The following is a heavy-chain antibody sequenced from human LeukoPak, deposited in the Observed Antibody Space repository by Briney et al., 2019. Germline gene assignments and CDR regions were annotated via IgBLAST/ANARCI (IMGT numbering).Heavy chain of an antibody. CDR2: INPNSGGT. D-gene: IGHD3-22*01. J-gene: IGHJ4*02. CDR1: GYTFTGYY. Sequence: ASVKVSCKASGYTFTGYYMHWVRQAPGQGLERMGWINPNSGGTNYAQKFQGRVTMTRDTSISTAYMELSRLRSDDTAVYYCARSNYYDSSGYFDYWGQGTLVTVSS. CDR3: ARSNYYDSSGYFDY. V-gene: IGHV1-2*02.